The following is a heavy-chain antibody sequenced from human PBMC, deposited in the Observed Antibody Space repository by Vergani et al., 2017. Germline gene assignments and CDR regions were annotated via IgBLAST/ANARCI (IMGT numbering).Heavy chain of an antibody. D-gene: IGHD2-2*01. CDR2: IYSGGST. J-gene: IGHJ4*02. CDR1: GFTVSSNY. V-gene: IGHV3-66*02. Sequence: VQLVESGGGVVQPGRSLRLSCAASGFTVSSNYMSWVRQAPGKGLEWVSVIYSGGSTYYADSVKGRFTISRDNSKNTLYLQMNSLRAEDTAVYYCARGPPIVVVPATVGAYFDYWGQGTLVTVSS. CDR3: ARGPPIVVVPATVGAYFDY.